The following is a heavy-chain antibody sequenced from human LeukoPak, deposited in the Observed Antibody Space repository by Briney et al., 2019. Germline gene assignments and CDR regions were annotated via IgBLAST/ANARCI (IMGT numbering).Heavy chain of an antibody. D-gene: IGHD1-1*01. J-gene: IGHJ4*02. CDR2: IGGGGTNT. V-gene: IGHV3-23*01. CDR1: GFSLSTYA. Sequence: AGGSLRLSCAASGFSLSTYAMSWVRQAPGKGLEWVSSIGGGGTNTYYADSVKGRFTISRDNSKNTLYLQMNSLRAEDTAVYYCAKQGTQSYLYHWGQGILVTVSS. CDR3: AKQGTQSYLYH.